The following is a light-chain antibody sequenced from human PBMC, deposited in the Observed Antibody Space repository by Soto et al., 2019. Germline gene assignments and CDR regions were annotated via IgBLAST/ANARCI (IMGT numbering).Light chain of an antibody. CDR2: GAS. CDR1: QSVSSS. V-gene: IGKV3-15*01. Sequence: EIVMTQSPVTLSLSPGERATLSCRASQSVSSSLAWSQQKPGQAPRLLIYGASSRATGIPARFSGSGSGTEFTLTISSLQSEDLAMYYCQQYNNWWTFGQGTKVEIK. J-gene: IGKJ1*01. CDR3: QQYNNWWT.